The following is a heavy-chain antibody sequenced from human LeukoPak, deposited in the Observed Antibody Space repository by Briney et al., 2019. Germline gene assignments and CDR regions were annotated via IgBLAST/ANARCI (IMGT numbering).Heavy chain of an antibody. V-gene: IGHV3-11*01. CDR3: ARGNNTFEMATLALDH. Sequence: GGPLRLSCAASGFAFSDYYMSWIRQAPGKGLDWLSYISISGSDTFYADSVSGRFTISRDNAKNSLFLQMNSLRVEDTAVYYCARGNNTFEMATLALDHWGQGALVTVSS. CDR1: GFAFSDYY. CDR2: ISISGSDT. J-gene: IGHJ4*02. D-gene: IGHD5-24*01.